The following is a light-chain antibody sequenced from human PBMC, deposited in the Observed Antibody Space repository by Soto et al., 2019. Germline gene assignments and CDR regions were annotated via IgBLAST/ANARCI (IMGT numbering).Light chain of an antibody. V-gene: IGKV1-33*01. CDR3: QQYDDFPLT. CDR1: QDINNY. J-gene: IGKJ5*01. CDR2: DAS. Sequence: DIEMTQSPSSLSASVGDRVTITCQASQDINNYLNWFQQKTGRAPKLLIYDASNLESGASSRFSGNGSGTHFTFTISSLQPDDIATYYCQQYDDFPLTFGQGTRLDIK.